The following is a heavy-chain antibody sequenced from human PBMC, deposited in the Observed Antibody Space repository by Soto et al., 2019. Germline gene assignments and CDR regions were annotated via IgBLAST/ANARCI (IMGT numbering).Heavy chain of an antibody. Sequence: GESLKISCVGSGFIFSNYGMHWVRQAPGKGLEWVAFISYDGSDILYADSVKGRFTISRDNSKSTLFLHMNRPTAEDTAIYFCAIVRVADSPLDNWGQGTMVTVTS. CDR3: AIVRVADSPLDN. V-gene: IGHV3-30*02. CDR2: ISYDGSDI. D-gene: IGHD3-10*02. J-gene: IGHJ4*02. CDR1: GFIFSNYG.